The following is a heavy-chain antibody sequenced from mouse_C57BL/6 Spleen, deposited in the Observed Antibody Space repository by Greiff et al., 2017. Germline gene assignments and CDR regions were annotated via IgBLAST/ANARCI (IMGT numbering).Heavy chain of an antibody. J-gene: IGHJ3*01. CDR2: INPYNGDT. CDR1: GYSFTGYF. D-gene: IGHD1-1*01. Sequence: VQLQQSGPELVKPGDSVKISCKASGYSFTGYFMNWVMQSHGKSLEWIGRINPYNGDTFYNQKFKGKATLTVDKSSSTAHMELRSLTSEDSAVXYCARGDYYGSSTGSWFAYWGQGTLVTVSA. V-gene: IGHV1-20*01. CDR3: ARGDYYGSSTGSWFAY.